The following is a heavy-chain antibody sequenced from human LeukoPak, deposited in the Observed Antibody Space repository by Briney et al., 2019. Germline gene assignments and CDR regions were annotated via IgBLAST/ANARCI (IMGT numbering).Heavy chain of an antibody. Sequence: GGSLRLSCAPSGFTFSRYGMHCVPDAPGKGLEWGAVISYDGSNKYYADSVKGRFTISRDNSKNTLCLQMNSLRAEDTAVYYCAKDNHSGYTSYAFDIWGQGTMVTVSS. CDR2: ISYDGSNK. J-gene: IGHJ3*02. V-gene: IGHV3-30*18. D-gene: IGHD3-9*01. CDR1: GFTFSRYG. CDR3: AKDNHSGYTSYAFDI.